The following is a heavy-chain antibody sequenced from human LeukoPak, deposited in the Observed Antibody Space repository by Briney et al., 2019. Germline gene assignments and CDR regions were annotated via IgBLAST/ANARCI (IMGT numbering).Heavy chain of an antibody. D-gene: IGHD6-19*01. V-gene: IGHV4-59*08. CDR1: GGSISSYY. Sequence: SETLSLTCTVSGGSISSYYWSWIRQPPGKGLEWIGYIYYSGSTNYNPSLRSRVTISVDTSKNHFSLKLNSVTAADTGVYFCARQTGTSSAWYGASDIWGQGAMVTVSS. CDR3: ARQTGTSSAWYGASDI. CDR2: IYYSGST. J-gene: IGHJ3*02.